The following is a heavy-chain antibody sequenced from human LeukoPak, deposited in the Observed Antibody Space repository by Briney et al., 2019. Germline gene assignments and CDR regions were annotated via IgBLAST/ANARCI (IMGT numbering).Heavy chain of an antibody. CDR2: MNPNGGNT. V-gene: IGHV1-8*01. D-gene: IGHD1-14*01. CDR1: GYTFTTYD. Sequence: ASVTVSCKASGYTFTTYDINWVRQATGQGLEWMGWMNPNGGNTDYTQKFQGRVTITRNTSISTAYMELSSLRSEDTAAYYCAKGTTTENYYRDVWGKGNTVTISS. J-gene: IGHJ6*03. CDR3: AKGTTTENYYRDV.